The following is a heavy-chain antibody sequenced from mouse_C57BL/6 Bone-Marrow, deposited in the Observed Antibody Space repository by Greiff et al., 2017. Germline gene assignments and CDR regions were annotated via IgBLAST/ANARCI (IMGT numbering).Heavy chain of an antibody. CDR2: IYPRSGNT. CDR3: ARPLTTVVATPAY. CDR1: GYTFTSYG. Sequence: QVQLKESGAELARPGASVKLSCKASGYTFTSYGISWVKQRTGQGLEWIGEIYPRSGNTYYNEKFKGKATLTADKSSSTAYMELRSLTSEDSAVYFCARPLTTVVATPAYWGQGTLVTVSA. V-gene: IGHV1-81*01. J-gene: IGHJ3*01. D-gene: IGHD1-1*01.